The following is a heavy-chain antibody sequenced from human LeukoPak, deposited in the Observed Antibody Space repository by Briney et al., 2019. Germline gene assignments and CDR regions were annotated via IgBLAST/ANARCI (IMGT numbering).Heavy chain of an antibody. D-gene: IGHD5-18*01. CDR3: ARARGTTYGYFEY. Sequence: GGSLRLSCAASGLTLSGYWMHWVRQAQGKGLVWVSRINGDASSTSYADSVEGRFTISRDNAKSTLYLQMNSLRVEDTAVYYCARARGTTYGYFEYWGQGTLVTVS. J-gene: IGHJ4*02. CDR1: GLTLSGYW. V-gene: IGHV3-74*01. CDR2: INGDASST.